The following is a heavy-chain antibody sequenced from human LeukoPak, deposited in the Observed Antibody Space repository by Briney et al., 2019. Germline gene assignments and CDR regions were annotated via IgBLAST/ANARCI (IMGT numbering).Heavy chain of an antibody. CDR2: ITPNGDGT. CDR1: RFTFSSYA. V-gene: IGHV3-23*01. J-gene: IGHJ5*02. Sequence: PGGSLRLSCAASRFTFSSYAMSWVRQAPGRGLEWVSTITPNGDGTFYTDSVKGRFTISRDNSKNALFLQMNSLRAEDTAIYYCAKDPTSVGGHFDWLLVSWGQGTLVTVSS. D-gene: IGHD3-9*01. CDR3: AKDPTSVGGHFDWLLVS.